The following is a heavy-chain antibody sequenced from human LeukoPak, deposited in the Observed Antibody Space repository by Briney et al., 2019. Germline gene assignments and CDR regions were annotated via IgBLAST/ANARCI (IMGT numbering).Heavy chain of an antibody. V-gene: IGHV3-7*01. D-gene: IGHD3-3*01. CDR2: IKRDGSEK. CDR1: GFTFSSYW. J-gene: IGHJ4*02. Sequence: GGSLRLSCAASGFTFSSYWMSWVRQAPGEGLEWVANIKRDGSEKYYGDSVKGRFTISRDNAKNSLYLQMNNLRAEDTAVYYCARDKEAAVDFWSGYYPLWGQGTLVTVSS. CDR3: ARDKEAAVDFWSGYYPL.